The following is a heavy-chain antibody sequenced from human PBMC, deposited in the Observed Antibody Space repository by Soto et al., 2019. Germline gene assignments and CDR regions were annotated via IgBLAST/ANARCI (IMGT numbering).Heavy chain of an antibody. Sequence: GGSLRLSCAVYNFTFSYAWMSWVRQAPGKGLEGLGRIKATAYGGTTDYAAPVTGRIIISRDDLINTLYLQMNSLRTEETARYYCVTDDTSGYYFVHGGQGTLVTVSS. CDR3: VTDDTSGYYFVH. D-gene: IGHD3-22*01. CDR2: IKATAYGGTT. CDR1: NFTFSYAW. J-gene: IGHJ4*02. V-gene: IGHV3-15*01.